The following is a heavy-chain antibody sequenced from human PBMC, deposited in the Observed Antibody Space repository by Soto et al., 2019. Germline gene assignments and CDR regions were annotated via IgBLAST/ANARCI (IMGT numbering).Heavy chain of an antibody. CDR1: GGSISSGGYY. D-gene: IGHD2-2*01. CDR2: IYYSGST. Sequence: SETLSLTCTVSGGSISSGGYYWSWIRQHPGKGLEWIGYIYYSGSTYYNPSLKSRVTISVDTSKNQFSLKLSSVTAADTAVYYCARVRVYCSSTSCYYFDYWGQGTLVTVSS. V-gene: IGHV4-31*03. CDR3: ARVRVYCSSTSCYYFDY. J-gene: IGHJ4*02.